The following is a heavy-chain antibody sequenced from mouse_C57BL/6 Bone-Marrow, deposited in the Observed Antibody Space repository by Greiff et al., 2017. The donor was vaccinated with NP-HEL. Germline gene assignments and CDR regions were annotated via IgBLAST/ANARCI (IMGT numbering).Heavy chain of an antibody. CDR1: GYSFTDYN. D-gene: IGHD2-3*01. V-gene: IGHV1-39*01. CDR3: ARSAGLLLHYYAMDY. CDR2: INPNYGTT. Sequence: LVESGPELVKPGASVKISCKASGYSFTDYNMNWVKQSHGKSLEWIGVINPNYGTTSYNQKFKGKATLTVDQSSSTAYMQLNSLTSEDSAVYYCARSAGLLLHYYAMDYWGQGTSVTVSS. J-gene: IGHJ4*01.